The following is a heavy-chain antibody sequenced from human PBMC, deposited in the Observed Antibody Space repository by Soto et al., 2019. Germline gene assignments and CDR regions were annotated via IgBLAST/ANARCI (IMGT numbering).Heavy chain of an antibody. CDR3: ARDRLVPAAMGNYYYYGMDV. Sequence: SVKVSCKASGGTFSSYAISWVRQAPGQGLEWMGGIIPIFGTANYAQKFQGRVTITADESTSTAYMELSSLRSEDTAVYYCARDRLVPAAMGNYYYYGMDVWGQGTTVTVSS. D-gene: IGHD2-2*01. CDR2: IIPIFGTA. V-gene: IGHV1-69*13. J-gene: IGHJ6*02. CDR1: GGTFSSYA.